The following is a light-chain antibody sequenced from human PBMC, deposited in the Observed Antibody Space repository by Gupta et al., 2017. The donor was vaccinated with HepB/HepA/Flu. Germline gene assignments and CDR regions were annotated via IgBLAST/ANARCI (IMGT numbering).Light chain of an antibody. V-gene: IGLV3-25*03. J-gene: IGLJ2*01. CDR1: ALPKQY. CDR3: QSADSSGTYSHLI. CDR2: KDS. Sequence: YELTQPPSVSVSPGQTARITCSGDALPKQYAYWYQQKPGQAPVLVIYKDSERPSGIPERFSGSSSGTTVTLTISGVQAEDEADYYCQSADSSGTYSHLIFGGGTKLTVL.